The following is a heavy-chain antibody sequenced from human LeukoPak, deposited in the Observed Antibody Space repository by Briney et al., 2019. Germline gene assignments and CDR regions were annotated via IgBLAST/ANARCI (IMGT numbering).Heavy chain of an antibody. V-gene: IGHV4-34*01. CDR2: INHSGST. CDR3: ARGLIVATTPPYYYYGMDV. J-gene: IGHJ6*04. CDR1: GGSFSGYY. D-gene: IGHD5-12*01. Sequence: PSETLSLTCAVYGGSFSGYYWSWIRQPPGKGLEWIGEINHSGSTNYNPSLKSRVTISVDTSKNQFSLKLSSMTAADTAVYYCARGLIVATTPPYYYYGMDVWGKGTTVTVSS.